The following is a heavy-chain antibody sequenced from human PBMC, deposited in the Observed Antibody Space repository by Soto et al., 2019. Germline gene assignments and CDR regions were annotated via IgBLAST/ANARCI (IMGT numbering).Heavy chain of an antibody. CDR2: IYQSGST. V-gene: IGHV4-59*01. CDR1: GGSISTYY. D-gene: IGHD4-17*01. Sequence: QVQLQESGPGLVKPSETLSLTCIISGGSISTYYWSWIRQPPGKGLEWIGYIYQSGSTNYNPSLKSRVTISLDTSNTLFSLKLSSVTAADTAVYFCARGPTVTTPYGLDVWGRGTSVTVSS. CDR3: ARGPTVTTPYGLDV. J-gene: IGHJ6*02.